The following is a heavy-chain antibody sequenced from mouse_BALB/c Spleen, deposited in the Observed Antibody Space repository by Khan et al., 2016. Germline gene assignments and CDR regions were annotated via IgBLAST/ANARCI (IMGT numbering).Heavy chain of an antibody. J-gene: IGHJ3*01. Sequence: QVQLQQSGAELVRPGASVKLSCKALGYTFTDYEMHWVRQTPVHGLEWIGGFHPGSGGTAYNQRFKGKATLTDDKSSSTAYMELSSLASEDSAVYYCTNRYEAWFTYWGQGTLVTVS. V-gene: IGHV1-15*01. CDR3: TNRYEAWFTY. CDR1: GYTFTDYE. CDR2: FHPGSGGT. D-gene: IGHD2-14*01.